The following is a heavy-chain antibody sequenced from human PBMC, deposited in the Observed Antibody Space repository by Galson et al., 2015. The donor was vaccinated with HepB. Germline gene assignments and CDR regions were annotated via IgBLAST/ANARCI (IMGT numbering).Heavy chain of an antibody. CDR1: GFAFSASH. D-gene: IGHD1-1*01. CDR2: IVPSASTM. V-gene: IGHV3-11*01. CDR3: AREHNALEV. Sequence: SLRLSCAASGFAFSASHMTWIRQAPGGRLEWLSYIVPSASTMYYADSVRGRFTISRDNAKETLYLQLSSLRAEDTAVYYCAREHNALEVWGQGTTVTVSS. J-gene: IGHJ6*02.